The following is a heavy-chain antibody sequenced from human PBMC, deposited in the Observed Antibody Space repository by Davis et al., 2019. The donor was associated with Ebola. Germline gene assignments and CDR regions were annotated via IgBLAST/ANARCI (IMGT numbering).Heavy chain of an antibody. CDR3: ARGLLWFKTYYYGMDV. D-gene: IGHD3-10*01. CDR2: ISAYNGTT. CDR1: GYTFTSYG. Sequence: AASVKVSCKASGYTFTSYGISWVRQAPGQGLEWMGWISAYNGTTNYAQKFQGRVRVTTDTSTSTVDMELSSLRSDDTAVYYCARGLLWFKTYYYGMDVWGQGTTVTVSS. V-gene: IGHV1-18*01. J-gene: IGHJ6*02.